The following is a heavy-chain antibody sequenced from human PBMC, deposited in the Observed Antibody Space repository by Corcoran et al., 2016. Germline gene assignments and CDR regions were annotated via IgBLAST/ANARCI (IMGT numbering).Heavy chain of an antibody. CDR1: GGSISSYY. CDR3: ARATPLDIVVVPAAMAYYYGMDV. Sequence: QVQLQESGPGLVKPSETLSLTCTVSGGSISSYYWSWIRQPPGKGLEWIGYIYYSGSTNYNPSLKSRVTISVDTSKNQFSLKLSSVTAADTAVYYCARATPLDIVVVPAAMAYYYGMDVWGQGTTVTVSS. D-gene: IGHD2-2*01. J-gene: IGHJ6*02. V-gene: IGHV4-59*01. CDR2: IYYSGST.